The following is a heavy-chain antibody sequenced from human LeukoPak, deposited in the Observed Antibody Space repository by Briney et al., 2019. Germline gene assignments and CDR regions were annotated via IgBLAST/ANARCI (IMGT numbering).Heavy chain of an antibody. CDR3: ARDRVELGWGAFEI. Sequence: GGSLRLSCAASGFHFSSHGMNWVRPAPGKGLEWVSGISPSGDITYYADSVKGRFTISRDNSKNTLYLQMNSLRAEDTAVYYCARDRVELGWGAFEIWGQGTMVTVSS. CDR2: ISPSGDIT. V-gene: IGHV3-23*01. J-gene: IGHJ3*02. CDR1: GFHFSSHG. D-gene: IGHD7-27*01.